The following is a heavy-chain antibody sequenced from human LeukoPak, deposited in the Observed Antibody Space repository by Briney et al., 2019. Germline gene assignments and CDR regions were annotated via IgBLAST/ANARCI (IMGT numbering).Heavy chain of an antibody. D-gene: IGHD2-15*01. CDR2: IYYSGST. J-gene: IGHJ4*02. V-gene: IGHV4-39*01. Sequence: PSETLSLTCTVSGGSISSSSYYWGWIRQPPGKGLEWIGSIYYSGSTYYNPSLKRRVTVSVDTSKNQFSLKLSSVTAADTAVYYYARRYCSGGSCYYFDYWGQGTLVTVSS. CDR1: GGSISSSSYY. CDR3: ARRYCSGGSCYYFDY.